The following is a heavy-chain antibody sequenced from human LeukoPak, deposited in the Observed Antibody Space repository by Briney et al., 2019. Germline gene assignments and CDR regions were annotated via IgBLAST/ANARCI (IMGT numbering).Heavy chain of an antibody. D-gene: IGHD6-13*01. J-gene: IGHJ4*02. V-gene: IGHV1-46*01. CDR3: ARDWWGGIAAAGLDY. CDR2: INPSGGST. Sequence: GASVKVSCKASGYTFTSYYMHWVRQAPGQGLEWMGIINPSGGSTSYAQKFQGRVTITRDTSASTAYMELSSLRSEDTAVYYCARDWWGGIAAAGLDYWGQGTLVTVSS. CDR1: GYTFTSYY.